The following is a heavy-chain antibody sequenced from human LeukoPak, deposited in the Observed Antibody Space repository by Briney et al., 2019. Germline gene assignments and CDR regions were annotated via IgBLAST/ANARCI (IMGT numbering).Heavy chain of an antibody. CDR3: ARMTAAAGLDKFDY. CDR1: GYTFTSYG. V-gene: IGHV1-18*01. CDR2: ISAYNGNT. J-gene: IGHJ4*02. D-gene: IGHD6-13*01. Sequence: ASVKVSCKTSGYTFTSYGISWVRQAPGQGLEWMGWISAYNGNTNYAQKLQGRVTMTTDTSTSTAYMELRSLRSDDTAVYYCARMTAAAGLDKFDYWGQGTLVTVSS.